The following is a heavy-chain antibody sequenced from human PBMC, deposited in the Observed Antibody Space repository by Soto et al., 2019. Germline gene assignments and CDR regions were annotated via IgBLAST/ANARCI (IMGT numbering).Heavy chain of an antibody. Sequence: PSETLSLTCTVSGGSISSYYWSWIRQPPGKGLEWIGYIYHSGSTYYNPSLKSRVTISVDRSKNQFSLKLSSVTAADTAVYYCARASDWGFDYYGMDVWGQGTTVTVSS. J-gene: IGHJ6*02. D-gene: IGHD7-27*01. V-gene: IGHV4-59*12. CDR2: IYHSGST. CDR1: GGSISSYY. CDR3: ARASDWGFDYYGMDV.